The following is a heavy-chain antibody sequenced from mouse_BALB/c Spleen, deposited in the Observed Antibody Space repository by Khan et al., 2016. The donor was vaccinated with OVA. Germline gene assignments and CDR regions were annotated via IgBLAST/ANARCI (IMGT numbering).Heavy chain of an antibody. J-gene: IGHJ3*01. CDR1: GYSFTLYY. Sequence: VQLQQSGPDLVMPGASVKISCKASGYSFTLYYMTWVKQSHGKSLEWIGRVNPNTGGSDYNQEFKGKAILTVDKSSNTAYMELHSLTSEDSAVYYCARGYDFFAYWGQGTLVTVSA. CDR3: ARGYDFFAY. D-gene: IGHD2-14*01. V-gene: IGHV1-26*01. CDR2: VNPNTGGS.